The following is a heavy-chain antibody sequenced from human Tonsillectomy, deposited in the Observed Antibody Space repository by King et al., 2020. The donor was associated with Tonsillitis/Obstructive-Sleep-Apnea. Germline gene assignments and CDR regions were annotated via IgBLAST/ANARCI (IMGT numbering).Heavy chain of an antibody. V-gene: IGHV3-23*04. CDR2: ISGSGGST. J-gene: IGHJ2*01. D-gene: IGHD1-20*01. CDR1: GFTFSNYA. CDR3: AKGGAITGSSWYFDL. Sequence: LQLVQSGGGLVQPGGSLRLSCAASGFTFSNYAMSWVRQAPGKGLEWVSAISGSGGSTYYADSVKGRFTISRDNSKNTLCLQRNSLRADDTAVYFCAKGGAITGSSWYFDLWGRGTLVTVSS.